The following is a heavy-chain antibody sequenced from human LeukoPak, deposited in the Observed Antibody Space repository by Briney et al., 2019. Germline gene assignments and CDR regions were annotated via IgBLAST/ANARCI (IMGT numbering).Heavy chain of an antibody. V-gene: IGHV3-74*03. D-gene: IGHD3-10*01. CDR2: INDDGRTT. Sequence: GGSLRLSCAASGFTFSSYAMSWVRQAPGKGLEWVSRINDDGRTTTYADSVKGRITISRDNAKNTLYLQMSSLRVEDTAVYYCARSGITMVGGASIGLLTFDIWGPGTMVTVSP. CDR1: GFTFSSYA. J-gene: IGHJ3*02. CDR3: ARSGITMVGGASIGLLTFDI.